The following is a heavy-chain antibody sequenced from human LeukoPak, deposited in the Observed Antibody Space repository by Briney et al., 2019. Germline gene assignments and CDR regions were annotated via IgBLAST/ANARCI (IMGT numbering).Heavy chain of an antibody. Sequence: ESGPALVKPTQTLTLTCTFSGFSLSTSGMRVSWIRQPPGKALEWLARIDWDDDKFYSTSLKTRLTISKDTSKNQVVLTMTNMDPEDTAIYYCARRTSSSFYFDYWGQGTLVTVSS. CDR1: GFSLSTSGMR. V-gene: IGHV2-70*04. J-gene: IGHJ4*02. D-gene: IGHD6-6*01. CDR2: IDWDDDK. CDR3: ARRTSSSFYFDY.